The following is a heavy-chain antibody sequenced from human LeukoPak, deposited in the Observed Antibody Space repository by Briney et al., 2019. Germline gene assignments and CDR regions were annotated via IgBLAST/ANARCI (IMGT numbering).Heavy chain of an antibody. J-gene: IGHJ4*01. Sequence: PSETLSLTCTVSGGSISSSSYYWGWIRQPPGKGLEWIGSIYYSGSTYYNSSLESRVTISVDMARNQFSLLLRSVTAADTAVYYCTRVRQGSQSDFWGHGTLVTVSS. CDR2: IYYSGST. V-gene: IGHV4-39*07. CDR1: GGSISSSSYY. CDR3: TRVRQGSQSDF.